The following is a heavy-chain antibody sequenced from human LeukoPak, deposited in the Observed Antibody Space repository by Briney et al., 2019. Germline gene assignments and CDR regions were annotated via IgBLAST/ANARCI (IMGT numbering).Heavy chain of an antibody. CDR1: GYTFTNYA. Sequence: ASVKVSCKASGYTFTNYAVNWLRQAPGQRLEWMGWINAGNGNTKYSQKFQGRVTITRDTSASTAYMELSSLRSEDTAVYYCARDQEYCSGGSCSGEFDYWGQGTLVTVSS. CDR3: ARDQEYCSGGSCSGEFDY. CDR2: INAGNGNT. D-gene: IGHD2-15*01. J-gene: IGHJ4*02. V-gene: IGHV1-3*01.